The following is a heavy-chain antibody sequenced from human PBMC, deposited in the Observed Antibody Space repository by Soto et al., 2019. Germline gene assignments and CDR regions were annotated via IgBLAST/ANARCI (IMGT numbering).Heavy chain of an antibody. CDR1: GGSFSSYY. J-gene: IGHJ6*02. D-gene: IGHD4-4*01. CDR2: INHSGST. Sequence: SETLSLTCAVYGGSFSSYYWSWIRQPPGKGLEWIGEINHSGSTNYNPSLKSRVTISVDTSKNQFSLKLSSVTAADTAVYYCARVSREQYTYYYYGMDVWGQGTTVTVSS. CDR3: ARVSREQYTYYYYGMDV. V-gene: IGHV4-34*01.